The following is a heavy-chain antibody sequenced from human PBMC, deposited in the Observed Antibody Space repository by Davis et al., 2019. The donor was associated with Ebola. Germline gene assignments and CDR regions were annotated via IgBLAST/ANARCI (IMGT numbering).Heavy chain of an antibody. D-gene: IGHD3-16*01. CDR2: IYDSGRT. Sequence: PSETLSLTCSFSDSSISSHYWNWIRQPPGKGLEWVGIIYDSGRTNYNPSLKSRVTISADTSKNQFSLNLRSVTAADTAVYYCVRFGRGAYWGQGTLVTVSS. CDR3: VRFGRGAY. J-gene: IGHJ4*02. CDR1: DSSISSHY. V-gene: IGHV4-59*11.